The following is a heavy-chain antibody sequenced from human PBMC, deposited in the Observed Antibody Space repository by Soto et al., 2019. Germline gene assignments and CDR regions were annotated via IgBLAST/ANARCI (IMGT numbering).Heavy chain of an antibody. D-gene: IGHD1-20*01. V-gene: IGHV4-59*01. CDR1: GGSISSYY. CDR3: ARGSNWNYYYYYGMDF. Sequence: QVQLQESGPGLVKPSETLSLTCTVSGGSISSYYWSWIRQPPGKGLEWIGYIYYSGSTNYNPSLKSRITISVDTSKNKFSLKLTSVTAADTAVYYCARGSNWNYYYYYGMDFWGPGTTVTVSS. J-gene: IGHJ6*02. CDR2: IYYSGST.